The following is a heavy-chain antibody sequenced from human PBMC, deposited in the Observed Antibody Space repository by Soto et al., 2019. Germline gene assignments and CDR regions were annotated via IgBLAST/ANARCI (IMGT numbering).Heavy chain of an antibody. V-gene: IGHV4-61*01. J-gene: IGHJ4*01. CDR1: GGSISSGNYY. CDR2: LYYSGST. CDR3: SILRQIWTFFDY. Sequence: PSETLSLTCSVSGGSISSGNYYWSWIRQPPGKGLEWIGYLYYSGSTHYSPSLKSRVTIXVDPXKKQFSLKLNSVTPADTGVYCCSILRQIWTFFDYXRHGSLVKVSS. D-gene: IGHD2-15*01.